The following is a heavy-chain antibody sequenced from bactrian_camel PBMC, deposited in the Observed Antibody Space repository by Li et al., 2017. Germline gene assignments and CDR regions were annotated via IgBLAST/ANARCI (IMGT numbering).Heavy chain of an antibody. D-gene: IGHD1*01. J-gene: IGHJ4*01. V-gene: IGHV3S55*01. CDR3: VRDRLV. CDR2: VSGNGVR. Sequence: HVQLVESGGGSVPAGGSLRLTCVASGNSGFCTGWFRQAPGKERQLVASVSGNGVRDYTEAVQGRATITLEGNTNTLTLQMNDLKTEDTAVYYCVRDRLVWGQGTQVTVS. CDR1: GNSGFC.